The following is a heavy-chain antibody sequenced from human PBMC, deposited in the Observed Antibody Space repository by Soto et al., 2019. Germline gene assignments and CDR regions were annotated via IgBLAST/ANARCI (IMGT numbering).Heavy chain of an antibody. J-gene: IGHJ6*02. D-gene: IGHD3-9*01. V-gene: IGHV1-69*12. Sequence: QVQLVQSGAEVKKPGSSVKVSCKASGGTFSSYAISWVRQAPGQGLEWMGGIIPIFGTANYAQKFQGRVTITADESTSTAYMELSSLRSEDTDVYYCASGAGRDYDILTGYSYYGMDVWGQGTTVTVSS. CDR2: IIPIFGTA. CDR3: ASGAGRDYDILTGYSYYGMDV. CDR1: GGTFSSYA.